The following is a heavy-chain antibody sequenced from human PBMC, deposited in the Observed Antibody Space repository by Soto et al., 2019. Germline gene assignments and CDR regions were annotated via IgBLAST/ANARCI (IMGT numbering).Heavy chain of an antibody. V-gene: IGHV3-48*02. D-gene: IGHD3-10*01. CDR1: GFTFSLYS. CDR3: ARAVTWGLDV. CDR2: ISRSSTGI. Sequence: EVQLVESGGGLVQPGGSLRLSCAASGFTFSLYSMSWVRQAPGKGLEWVSYISRSSTGIHYEDSVKGRFTISRDDATNSMHLKMNSLRDGDTAVYYCARAVTWGLDVWGQGTTVSISS. J-gene: IGHJ6*02.